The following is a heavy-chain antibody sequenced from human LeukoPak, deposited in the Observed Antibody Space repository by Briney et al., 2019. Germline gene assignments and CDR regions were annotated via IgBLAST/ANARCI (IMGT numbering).Heavy chain of an antibody. CDR2: IIPIFGTA. Sequence: GASVKVSCKASGGTFSSYAISWVRQAPGQGLEWMGGIIPIFGTANYAQKFQGRVTITADKSTSTAYMELSSLRSEDTAVYYCARDTSATVTTVFFDYWGQGTLVTVSS. CDR3: ARDTSATVTTVFFDY. J-gene: IGHJ4*02. V-gene: IGHV1-69*06. CDR1: GGTFSSYA. D-gene: IGHD4-17*01.